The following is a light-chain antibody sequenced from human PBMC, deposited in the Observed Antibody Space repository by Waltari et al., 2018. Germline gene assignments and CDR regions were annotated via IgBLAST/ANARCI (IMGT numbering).Light chain of an antibody. CDR1: QSMSSY. CDR2: AAS. J-gene: IGKJ3*01. Sequence: DIQMTQSPSPLSASVGDRVTITCRASQSMSSYSNWYQQKPGKAPKILIYAASSLQSGVPARFSGSGSGTDFTLTISSLQPEDFATYYCQQSYSTPFTFGPGTKVDIK. V-gene: IGKV1-39*01. CDR3: QQSYSTPFT.